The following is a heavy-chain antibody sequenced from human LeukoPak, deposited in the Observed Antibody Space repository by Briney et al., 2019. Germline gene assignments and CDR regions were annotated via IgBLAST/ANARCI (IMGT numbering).Heavy chain of an antibody. V-gene: IGHV5-10-1*01. CDR1: GYSFTSNW. CDR2: IDPSDSYT. J-gene: IGHJ5*02. D-gene: IGHD1-1*01. CDR3: ARQPEGTWFDP. Sequence: GESLKISCKGSGYSFTSNWISWVRQMPGKGLEWMGRIDPSDSYTNYSPSFQGHVTISADKSISTAYLQRSSLKASDTAMYYCARQPEGTWFDPWGQGTLVTVSS.